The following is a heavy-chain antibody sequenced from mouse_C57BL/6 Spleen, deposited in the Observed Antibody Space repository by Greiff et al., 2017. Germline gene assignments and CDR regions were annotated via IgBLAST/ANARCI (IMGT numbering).Heavy chain of an antibody. V-gene: IGHV1-26*01. J-gene: IGHJ2*01. CDR1: GYTFTDYY. CDR2: INPNNGGT. Sequence: EVQLQQSGPELVKPGASVKISCKASGYTFTDYYMNWVKQSHGKSLEWIGDINPNNGGTSYNQKVKGKATLTVDKSSSTAYMELRSLTSEDSAVYYCARINLLLRYFDYWGQGTTLTVSS. CDR3: ARINLLLRYFDY. D-gene: IGHD1-1*01.